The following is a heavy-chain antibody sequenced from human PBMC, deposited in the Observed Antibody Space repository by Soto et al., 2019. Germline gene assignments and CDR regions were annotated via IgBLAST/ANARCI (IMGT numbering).Heavy chain of an antibody. Sequence: PTLVNPTQTLTLTCTFSGFSLSTSGMRVSWIRQPPGKALEWLARIDWDDDKLYSTSLKTRLTISKDTSKNQVVLTMTNMDPVDTATYYCARSIVAAGNRWFDPWGQGTLVTVSS. CDR2: IDWDDDK. CDR3: ARSIVAAGNRWFDP. D-gene: IGHD6-13*01. CDR1: GFSLSTSGMR. J-gene: IGHJ5*02. V-gene: IGHV2-70*04.